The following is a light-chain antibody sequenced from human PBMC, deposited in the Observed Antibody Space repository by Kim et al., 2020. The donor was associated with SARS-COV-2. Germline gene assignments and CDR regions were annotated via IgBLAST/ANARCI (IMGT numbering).Light chain of an antibody. J-gene: IGKJ2*01. Sequence: EIVLTQSPGTLSLSPGERATLSCSASQSVSSSYLGWYQQRPGQAPRLLIYGASSRATGIPDRFSGSGSGTDFTLTISRLEPEDFAVYYCQQYGNSPYTFGQGTKLEI. CDR1: QSVSSSY. V-gene: IGKV3-20*01. CDR3: QQYGNSPYT. CDR2: GAS.